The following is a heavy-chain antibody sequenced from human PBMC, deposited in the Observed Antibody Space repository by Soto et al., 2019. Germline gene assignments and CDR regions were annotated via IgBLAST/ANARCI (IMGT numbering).Heavy chain of an antibody. CDR1: GYTFTSYG. CDR3: AREWDYDASCTYSNWFDP. D-gene: IGHD3-16*01. Sequence: QVQLVQSGAEVKKPGASVKVSCKASGYTFTSYGITWVRQAPGQGLEWMGWISPYNGNTNYAQKFQGRVTMTTDTSTSTAYMELRSLRNDDTSVYYCAREWDYDASCTYSNWFDPWGQGTMVTVSS. J-gene: IGHJ5*02. CDR2: ISPYNGNT. V-gene: IGHV1-18*01.